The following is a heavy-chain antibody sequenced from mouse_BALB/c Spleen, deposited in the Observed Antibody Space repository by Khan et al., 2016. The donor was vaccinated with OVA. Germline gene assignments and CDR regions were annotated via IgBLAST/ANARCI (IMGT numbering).Heavy chain of an antibody. CDR2: INTYTGEP. CDR1: GYTFTNYG. CDR3: ASSDGNYWFAY. Sequence: QIQLVQSGPELKKPGETVKISCKASGYTFTNYGMHWVKQAPGKGLKWMGWINTYTGEPTYADDFKGRFALSLETSASTAYLQINNLKNENTTTYSCASSDGNYWFAYWGQGTLVTVSA. V-gene: IGHV9-3-1*01. D-gene: IGHD2-1*01. J-gene: IGHJ3*01.